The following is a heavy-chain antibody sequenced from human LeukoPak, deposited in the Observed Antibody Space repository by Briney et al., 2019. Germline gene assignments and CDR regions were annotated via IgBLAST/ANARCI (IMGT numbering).Heavy chain of an antibody. CDR1: GGSFSGYY. J-gene: IGHJ3*02. CDR3: AGEEVVPAAISAFDI. D-gene: IGHD2-2*02. V-gene: IGHV4-34*01. Sequence: PSETLSLTCAVYGGSFSGYYWSWVRQPPGKGLEWIGEINHSGSTNYNPSLKSRVTISVDTSKNQFSLKLSSVTAADTAVYYCAGEEVVPAAISAFDIWGQGTMVTVSS. CDR2: INHSGST.